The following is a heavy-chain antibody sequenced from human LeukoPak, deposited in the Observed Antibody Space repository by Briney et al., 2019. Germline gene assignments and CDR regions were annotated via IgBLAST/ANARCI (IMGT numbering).Heavy chain of an antibody. D-gene: IGHD3-22*01. CDR2: IYPGDSDT. CDR1: GYIFTNYW. Sequence: GESLKISCKGSGYIFTNYWIGWVRQMPGKGLEWMGIIYPGDSDTRYSPSFQGQVTISADKSISTAYLQWSSLKASDTAMYYCARVARYYDSSGYPYCLDYWGQGTLVTVSS. J-gene: IGHJ4*02. CDR3: ARVARYYDSSGYPYCLDY. V-gene: IGHV5-51*01.